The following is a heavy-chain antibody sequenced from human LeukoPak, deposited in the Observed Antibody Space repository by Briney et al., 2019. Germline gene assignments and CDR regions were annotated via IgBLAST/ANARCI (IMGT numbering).Heavy chain of an antibody. CDR3: ARRATYYYGSSNWFDP. CDR2: ISAYNGNT. Sequence: GASVKVSCKASGYTFTSYGISWVRQAPGQGLEWMGWISAYNGNTNYAQKLQGRVTMTTDTSTSTAYMELRSLRSDDTAVYYCARRATYYYGSSNWFDPWGQGPLVTVSS. V-gene: IGHV1-18*01. J-gene: IGHJ5*02. CDR1: GYTFTSYG. D-gene: IGHD3-10*01.